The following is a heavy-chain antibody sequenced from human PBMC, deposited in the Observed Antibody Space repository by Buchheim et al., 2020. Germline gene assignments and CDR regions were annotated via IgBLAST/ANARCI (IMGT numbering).Heavy chain of an antibody. CDR1: GFTFSSYG. J-gene: IGHJ4*02. Sequence: QVQLVESGGGVVQPGKSLRLSCAASGFTFSSYGMHWVRQAPGKGLEWVAGIWYDGSNKEYVEAVRGRFIISRDNSQKMLFLQMNSLRGEDTAVYYCARDSSIVGATFSFDYWGQGTL. CDR2: IWYDGSNK. D-gene: IGHD1-26*01. CDR3: ARDSSIVGATFSFDY. V-gene: IGHV3-33*01.